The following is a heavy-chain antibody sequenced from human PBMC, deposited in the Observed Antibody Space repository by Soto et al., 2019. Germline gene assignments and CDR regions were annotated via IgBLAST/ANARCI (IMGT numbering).Heavy chain of an antibody. D-gene: IGHD6-19*01. J-gene: IGHJ3*02. CDR1: GDSVSSNNIA. Sequence: SQTLSLTCAVSGDSVSSNNIAWNWLRQSPWRGLEWLGRTYYRSKWYIDYAVSVKSRITINPDTPKNQFSLQLNSVTPEDTAVYYCARGSGWYRDAFDIWGQGTMVTVSS. CDR2: TYYRSKWYI. CDR3: ARGSGWYRDAFDI. V-gene: IGHV6-1*01.